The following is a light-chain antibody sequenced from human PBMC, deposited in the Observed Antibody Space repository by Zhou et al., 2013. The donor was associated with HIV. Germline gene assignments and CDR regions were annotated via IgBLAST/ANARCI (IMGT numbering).Light chain of an antibody. Sequence: IVISQSPLSLPVTPGEPASISCWSSQSLLHGCGLKYLDWELQRPGQSPQFRLCEDSYRGLGVADRFSGCGSGTDVTLTVSRLTTEDVGVSDCMPVVQIQGFGQGAEGGDQT. J-gene: IGKJ1*01. CDR3: MPVVQIQG. V-gene: IGKV2-28*01. CDR2: EDS. CDR1: QSLLHGCGLKY.